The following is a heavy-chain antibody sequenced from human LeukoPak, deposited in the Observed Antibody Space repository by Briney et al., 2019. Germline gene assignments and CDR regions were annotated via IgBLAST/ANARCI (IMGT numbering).Heavy chain of an antibody. D-gene: IGHD2-15*01. CDR2: MNPDSGNP. J-gene: IGHJ4*02. CDR1: GYTFPSYV. Sequence: SSVKVSCKASGYTFPSYVITWVGQATGQGLEWLGWMNPDSGNPGYAQKFQGRLTMTRNTSISTAYIELSSLRSEDTAVYYCARGIRSVLPVVRYYFDYWGQGTLVTVSS. CDR3: ARGIRSVLPVVRYYFDY. V-gene: IGHV1-8*01.